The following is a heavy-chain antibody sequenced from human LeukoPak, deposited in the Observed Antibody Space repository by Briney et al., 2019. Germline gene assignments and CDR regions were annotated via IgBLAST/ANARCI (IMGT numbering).Heavy chain of an antibody. D-gene: IGHD3-3*01. J-gene: IGHJ4*02. CDR3: ARHLQGWRITIFGPAPRPPPYFDY. CDR2: IYYSGST. CDR1: GGSISSSSYY. Sequence: PSETLSLTCAVYGGSISSSSYYWGWIRQPPGKGLEWIGSIYYSGSTYYNPSLKSRVTISVDTSKNQFSLKLSSVTAADTAVYYCARHLQGWRITIFGPAPRPPPYFDYWGQGTLVTVSS. V-gene: IGHV4-39*01.